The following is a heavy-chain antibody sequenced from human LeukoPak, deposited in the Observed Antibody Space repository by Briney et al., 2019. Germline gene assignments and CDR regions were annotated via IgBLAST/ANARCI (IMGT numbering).Heavy chain of an antibody. D-gene: IGHD1-26*01. V-gene: IGHV3-48*01. CDR3: ARAAKWEFYHYYMDV. CDR2: ISNGSGNR. CDR1: EFTFSSYS. J-gene: IGHJ4*02. Sequence: GGSLRLSCVASEFTFSSYSMIWVRQAPGKGLEWISYISNGSGNRYYADSVKGRFTISRDNAKNLLYLQMNNLRADDTAVYYCARAAKWEFYHYYMDVWGQGTLVTVSS.